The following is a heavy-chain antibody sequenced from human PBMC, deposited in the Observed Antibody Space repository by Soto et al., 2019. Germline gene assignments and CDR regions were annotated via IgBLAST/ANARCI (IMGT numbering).Heavy chain of an antibody. J-gene: IGHJ4*02. D-gene: IGHD6-13*01. Sequence: ASVKVSCKASGHTFTGYDMHWVRQTPGQGLEWMGWINANNGGTKYAQKFQGWVTLTRDTSISTAYMEMSRLRSGDTAVYYCARAVLYSSSWFEFDYRGQGTLVTVSS. CDR2: INANNGGT. V-gene: IGHV1-2*04. CDR3: ARAVLYSSSWFEFDY. CDR1: GHTFTGYD.